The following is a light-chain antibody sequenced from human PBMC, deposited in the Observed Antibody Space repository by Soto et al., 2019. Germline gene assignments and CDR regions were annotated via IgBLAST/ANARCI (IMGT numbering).Light chain of an antibody. V-gene: IGKV3-20*01. CDR2: GAS. J-gene: IGKJ1*01. CDR1: QSVSSTY. Sequence: EIVLTQSPGTLSLSPGERATLSCRASQSVSSTYLAWYQQRPGQAPRLLIYGASSRATGIPDRFSGSASGTDFTLTISRLEPEDYAVYYCQKYGRSPPWTFGQGTKVEIK. CDR3: QKYGRSPPWT.